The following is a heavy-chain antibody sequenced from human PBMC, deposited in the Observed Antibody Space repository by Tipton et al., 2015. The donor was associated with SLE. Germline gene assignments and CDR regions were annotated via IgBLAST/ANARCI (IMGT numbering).Heavy chain of an antibody. CDR1: GGSFSGYY. Sequence: LRLSCAVYGGSFSGYYCSWIRQPPGKGLEWIGEINHSGSTNYNPSLKSRVTISVDTSKNQFSLKSSSVTAADTAVYYCARDMGASLRYFDLWGRGTLVTVSS. J-gene: IGHJ2*01. CDR2: INHSGST. CDR3: ARDMGASLRYFDL. V-gene: IGHV4-34*01.